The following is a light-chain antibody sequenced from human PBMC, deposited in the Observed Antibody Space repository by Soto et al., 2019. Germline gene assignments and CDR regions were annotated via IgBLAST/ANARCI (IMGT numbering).Light chain of an antibody. CDR1: QSVSSNY. J-gene: IGKJ1*01. V-gene: IGKV3-20*01. CDR3: QQYGSSPWT. CDR2: GAS. Sequence: EIVLTQSPGTLSLSPGERATLSCRAGQSVSSNYLAWYQQKPGQAPRLLIYGASSRATGIPDRFSGSGSGTEFTLTISRLEPEDFAVYYCQQYGSSPWTFGQGTKVEIK.